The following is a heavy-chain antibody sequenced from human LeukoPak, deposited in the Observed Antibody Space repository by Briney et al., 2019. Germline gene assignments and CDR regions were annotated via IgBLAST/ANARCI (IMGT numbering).Heavy chain of an antibody. CDR2: IDPHSGAT. V-gene: IGHV1-2*02. D-gene: IGHD3-10*01. Sequence: GASVKVSCKSSGYTFTGYYIHWVRQAPGQGPEWMGWIDPHSGATNYAQKFQGRVTMTRDTSISTAFMELSSLRSDDTAMYYCSRDLLMYYSGSGESTWGQGTLLTVSS. CDR3: SRDLLMYYSGSGEST. J-gene: IGHJ5*02. CDR1: GYTFTGYY.